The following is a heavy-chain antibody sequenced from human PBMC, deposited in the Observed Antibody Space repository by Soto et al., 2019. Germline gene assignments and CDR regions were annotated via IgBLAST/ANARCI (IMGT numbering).Heavy chain of an antibody. J-gene: IGHJ4*02. CDR3: AAPPRY. V-gene: IGHV4-59*01. CDR1: GGSISSYY. D-gene: IGHD6-6*01. CDR2: IYDSGST. Sequence: PSETLSLTCTVSGGSISSYYWRWIRQPPGKGLEWIGYIYDSGSTNYNPSLKSRVTISVDTSKNQFSLKLTSVTAADTAVYYCAAPPRYWGQGTLVTVSS.